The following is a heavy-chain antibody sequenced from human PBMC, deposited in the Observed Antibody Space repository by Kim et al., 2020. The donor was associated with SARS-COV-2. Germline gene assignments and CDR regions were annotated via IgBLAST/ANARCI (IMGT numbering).Heavy chain of an antibody. CDR3: ARGLQLWAYYFDY. D-gene: IGHD5-18*01. Sequence: SETLSLTCAVYGGSFSGYYWSWIRQPPGKGLEWIGEINHSGSTNYNPSLKSRVTISVDTSKNQFSLKLSSVTAADTAVYYCARGLQLWAYYFDYWGQGTLVTVSS. J-gene: IGHJ4*02. V-gene: IGHV4-34*01. CDR1: GGSFSGYY. CDR2: INHSGST.